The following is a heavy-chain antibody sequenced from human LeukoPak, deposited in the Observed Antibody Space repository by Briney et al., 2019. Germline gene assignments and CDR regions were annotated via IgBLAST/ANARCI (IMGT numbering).Heavy chain of an antibody. V-gene: IGHV3-23*01. J-gene: IGHJ4*02. D-gene: IGHD2-15*01. CDR3: AKDKATVAAKGPFDY. CDR1: EFIFSHYA. CDR2: ISGSGATT. Sequence: GGSLRLSCAASEFIFSHYAMTWVRQAPGKGLEWVSSISGSGATTYYADSVKGQFTISRDNSKNTLFLQFNSLRAEDTAVYYCAKDKATVAAKGPFDYWGQGTLVTVSS.